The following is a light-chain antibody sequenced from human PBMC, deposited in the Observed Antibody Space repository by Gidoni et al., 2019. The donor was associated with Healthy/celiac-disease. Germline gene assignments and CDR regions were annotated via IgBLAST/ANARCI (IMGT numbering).Light chain of an antibody. V-gene: IGLV3-1*01. CDR1: KLGDKY. Sequence: SYELTQPPSVSVSPGQTASITCSGVKLGDKYACWYQQKPGQSPVLVIYQDNKRPSGLPERFSGSTSGNTATLTISGTQAMDEADYYCQAWDSSTLFGGGTKLTVL. CDR2: QDN. CDR3: QAWDSSTL. J-gene: IGLJ2*01.